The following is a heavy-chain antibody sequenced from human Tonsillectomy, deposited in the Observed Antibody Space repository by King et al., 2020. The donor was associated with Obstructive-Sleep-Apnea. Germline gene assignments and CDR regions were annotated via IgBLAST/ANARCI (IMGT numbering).Heavy chain of an antibody. V-gene: IGHV4-59*01. CDR3: ARVEDSSGFYYFDY. D-gene: IGHD3-22*01. J-gene: IGHJ4*02. Sequence: VQLQESGPGLVKPSETLSLTCTVSGGSISGYYWSWLRQPPGKGLEWIGYIYYSGSTISNPSLKSRVTMSVDTSKNQFSLKLTSVTAADTAVYYCARVEDSSGFYYFDYWGQGTLVTVSS. CDR1: GGSISGYY. CDR2: IYYSGST.